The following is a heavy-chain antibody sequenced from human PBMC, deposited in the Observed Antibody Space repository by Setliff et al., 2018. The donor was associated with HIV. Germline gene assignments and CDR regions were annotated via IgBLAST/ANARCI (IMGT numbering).Heavy chain of an antibody. J-gene: IGHJ4*02. CDR3: AKNSAWAVIGSDYYLDF. D-gene: IGHD6-19*01. V-gene: IGHV3-23*01. CDR2: ITGSGIST. Sequence: GGSLRLSCAASGFTFSSYAMTWVRQAPGKGLEWVASITGSGISTYHADFVKGRFTISRDKSKNTLYLQMNSLRAEDTAVYYCAKNSAWAVIGSDYYLDFWGQGTLVTVS. CDR1: GFTFSSYA.